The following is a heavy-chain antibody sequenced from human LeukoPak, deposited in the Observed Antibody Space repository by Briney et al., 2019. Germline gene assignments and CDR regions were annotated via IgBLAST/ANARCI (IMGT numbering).Heavy chain of an antibody. D-gene: IGHD2-8*02. J-gene: IGHJ4*02. CDR1: GGSIYSSSYY. V-gene: IGHV4-39*01. CDR2: IYFSGNT. CDR3: ARRMLLGVDFDY. Sequence: SETLSLTCTVSGGSIYSSSYYWGWIRQPPGKGLEWIGTIYFSGNTYYNPSLKSRFSISVDAAKNQFSLKLSPVTAADTAVYFCARRMLLGVDFDYWGQGTLVTVSS.